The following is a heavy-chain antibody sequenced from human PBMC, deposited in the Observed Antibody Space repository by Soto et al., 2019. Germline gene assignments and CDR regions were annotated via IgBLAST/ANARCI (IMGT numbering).Heavy chain of an antibody. V-gene: IGHV1-3*05. CDR1: GYTFTSYA. CDR3: ARGSVRDFWSGAPPFDY. J-gene: IGHJ4*02. D-gene: IGHD3-3*01. CDR2: INAGNGNT. Sequence: QVQLVQSGAEEKKPGASVKVSCKASGYTFTSYAMHWVRQAPGQRLEWMGWINAGNGNTKYSQKFQGRVTITRDTSASTAYMELSSLRSEDTAVYYCARGSVRDFWSGAPPFDYWGQGTLVTVSS.